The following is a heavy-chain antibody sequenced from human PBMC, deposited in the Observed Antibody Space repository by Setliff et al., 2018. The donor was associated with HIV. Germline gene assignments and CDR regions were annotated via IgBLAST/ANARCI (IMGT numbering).Heavy chain of an antibody. V-gene: IGHV3-21*04. CDR3: ATAYCSSTSCYRYPIP. CDR2: ISSTSYYI. Sequence: PGGSLRLSCAASGFTFSSYSMNWVRQAPGKGLEWVSSISSTSYYIYYADSVKGRFTISRDNSKNTLYLQMNSLRAEDTAVYYCATAYCSSTSCYRYPIPWGQGTLVTVSS. D-gene: IGHD2-2*01. CDR1: GFTFSSYS. J-gene: IGHJ5*02.